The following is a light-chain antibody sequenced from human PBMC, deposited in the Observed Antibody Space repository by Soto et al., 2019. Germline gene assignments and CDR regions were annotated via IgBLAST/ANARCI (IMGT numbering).Light chain of an antibody. V-gene: IGKV3-11*01. Sequence: LSPGETATLSCRASQSVSSYLAWYQQKPGQAPRLLIYDASTRATGIPARFSGSGSGTDFTLTISSLEPEDFAVYYCQQRFNWPPITFGQGTRLEIK. J-gene: IGKJ5*01. CDR1: QSVSSY. CDR2: DAS. CDR3: QQRFNWPPIT.